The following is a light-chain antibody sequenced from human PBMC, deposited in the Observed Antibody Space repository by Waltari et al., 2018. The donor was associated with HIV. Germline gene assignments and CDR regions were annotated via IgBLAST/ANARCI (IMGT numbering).Light chain of an antibody. V-gene: IGLV2-8*01. J-gene: IGLJ2*01. CDR3: TSYVVNSGVF. CDR1: SNDVGAYDY. CDR2: EVT. Sequence: QSALTQPPSASGSPGQSVTISCTGTSNDVGAYDYVSWYQQHPGRAPKLLIYEVTKRPSGVPDRFSGSKSGNTASLTVSGLQAEDDGHYFCTSYVVNSGVFFGGGTKLTVL.